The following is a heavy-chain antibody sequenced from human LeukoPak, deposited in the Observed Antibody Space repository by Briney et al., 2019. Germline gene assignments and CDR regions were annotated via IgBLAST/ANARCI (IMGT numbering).Heavy chain of an antibody. D-gene: IGHD1-26*01. J-gene: IGHJ4*02. V-gene: IGHV1-69*01. CDR1: GGTFSSYA. Sequence: ASVKVSCKASGGTFSSYAISWVRQAPGQGLEWMGGIIPIFGTANYAQKFQGRVTITADESTSTAYMELSSLRSEDTAVYYCARGRKWEPGASAYWGQGTLVTVSS. CDR2: IIPIFGTA. CDR3: ARGRKWEPGASAY.